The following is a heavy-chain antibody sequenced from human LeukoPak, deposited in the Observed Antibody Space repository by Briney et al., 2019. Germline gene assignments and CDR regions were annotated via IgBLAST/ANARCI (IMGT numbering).Heavy chain of an antibody. CDR1: GGSISSYY. V-gene: IGHV4-59*01. Sequence: PSETLSLTCTVSGGSISSYYWSWIRQPPGKGLEGIGYIYYSGSTNYNPSLKSRVTISVDTFKNQFSLKLSSVTAADTAVYYCARALTRDGYKSDFDYWGQGTLVTVSS. J-gene: IGHJ4*02. CDR3: ARALTRDGYKSDFDY. D-gene: IGHD5-24*01. CDR2: IYYSGST.